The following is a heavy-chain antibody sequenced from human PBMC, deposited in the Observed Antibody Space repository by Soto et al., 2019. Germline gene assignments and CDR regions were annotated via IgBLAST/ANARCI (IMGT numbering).Heavy chain of an antibody. V-gene: IGHV3-11*01. CDR3: ATDMVRGDDAFDT. CDR2: ISSSGSTI. Sequence: PGGSLRLSCAASGFTFSDYYMSWIRQAPGKGLEWVSYISSSGSTIYYADSVKGRFTISRDNAKNSLYLQMNSLRAEDTAVYYCATDMVRGDDAFDTWGQGTMVTVSS. CDR1: GFTFSDYY. D-gene: IGHD3-10*01. J-gene: IGHJ3*02.